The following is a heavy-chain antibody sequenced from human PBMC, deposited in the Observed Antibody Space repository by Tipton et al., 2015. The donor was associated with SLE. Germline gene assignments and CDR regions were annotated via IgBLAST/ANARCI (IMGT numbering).Heavy chain of an antibody. V-gene: IGHV1-2*06. CDR1: GYTFTSYG. CDR2: INPNSGGT. Sequence: QSGAEVKKPGASVKVSCKASGYTFTSYGISWVRQAPGQGLEWMGRINPNSGGTNYAQKFQGRVTMTRDTSISTAYMELSRLRSDDTAVYYCARGDQRDAFDIWGQGTMVTVSS. J-gene: IGHJ3*02. CDR3: ARGDQRDAFDI.